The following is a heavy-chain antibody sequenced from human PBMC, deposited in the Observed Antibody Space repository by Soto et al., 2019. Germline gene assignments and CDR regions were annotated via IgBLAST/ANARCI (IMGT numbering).Heavy chain of an antibody. Sequence: PSETLSLTCSVSGDSISSSSYYWGWIRQSPGEGLEWIGNIHNNGGTQYNPSLDSRVTISVDTSANQFSLRLTSVTAADTAVYYCARTGAVAGPPYFDYWGQGTLVTVSS. CDR2: IHNNGGT. CDR1: GDSISSSSYY. V-gene: IGHV4-39*01. J-gene: IGHJ4*02. D-gene: IGHD6-19*01. CDR3: ARTGAVAGPPYFDY.